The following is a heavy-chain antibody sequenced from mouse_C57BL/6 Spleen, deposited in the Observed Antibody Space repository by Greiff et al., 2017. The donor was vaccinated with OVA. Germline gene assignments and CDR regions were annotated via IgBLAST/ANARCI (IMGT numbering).Heavy chain of an antibody. V-gene: IGHV1-26*01. Sequence: EVQLQQSGPELVKPGASVKISCKASGYTFTDYYMNWVKQSHGKSLEWIGDINPNNGGTSYNQKFKGKATLTVDKSSSTAYMELRSLTSEDSAVYCCARYGNYDDYWGQGTTLTVSS. CDR3: ARYGNYDDY. CDR2: INPNNGGT. D-gene: IGHD2-1*01. CDR1: GYTFTDYY. J-gene: IGHJ2*01.